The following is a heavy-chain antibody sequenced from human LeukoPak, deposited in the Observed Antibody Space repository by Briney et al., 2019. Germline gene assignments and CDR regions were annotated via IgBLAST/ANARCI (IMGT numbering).Heavy chain of an antibody. Sequence: SGGSLRLSCAASGFTFSSYGMHWVRQAPGGGLEWVAVISYDGSNKYYADSVKGRFTISRDNSKNTLYLQMNSLRAEDTAVYYCAADLASSSWGQGTLVTVSS. V-gene: IGHV3-30*03. CDR1: GFTFSSYG. D-gene: IGHD6-13*01. CDR3: AADLASSS. CDR2: ISYDGSNK. J-gene: IGHJ4*02.